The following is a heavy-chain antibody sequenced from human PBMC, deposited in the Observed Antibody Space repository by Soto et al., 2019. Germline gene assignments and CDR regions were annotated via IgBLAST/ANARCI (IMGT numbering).Heavy chain of an antibody. CDR1: GDTFSSYT. J-gene: IGHJ4*02. V-gene: IGHV1-69*08. CDR3: ARDWGSGGFDY. CDR2: IISILDIA. D-gene: IGHD6-19*01. Sequence: QVQLVQSGTEVKKPGSSVKVSCKASGDTFSSYTINWVRQAPGQGLEWMGRIISILDIANYAQRFQGRVTITADKSSSTAYMELSSLRSEDTAAYYCARDWGSGGFDYWGQGTLVTVSS.